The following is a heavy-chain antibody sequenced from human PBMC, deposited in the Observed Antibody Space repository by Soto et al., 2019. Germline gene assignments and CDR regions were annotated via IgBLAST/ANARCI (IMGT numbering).Heavy chain of an antibody. J-gene: IGHJ4*02. CDR2: ISGSGGST. CDR1: GFTFSSYA. V-gene: IGHV3-23*01. CDR3: SKADYGDNRIFDY. D-gene: IGHD4-17*01. Sequence: GGSLRLSCAASGFTFSSYAMSWVRQAPGKGLEWVSAISGSGGSTYYADSVKGRFTISRDNSKNTLYLQMNSLRAEDTAVYYCSKADYGDNRIFDYWGQGTLVTVSS.